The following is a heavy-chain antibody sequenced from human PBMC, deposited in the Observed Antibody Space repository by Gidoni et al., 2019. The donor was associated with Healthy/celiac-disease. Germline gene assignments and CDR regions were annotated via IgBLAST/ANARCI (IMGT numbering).Heavy chain of an antibody. CDR3: ARVEDTAMGNYYGMDV. Sequence: QVQLVQSGAEVKKPGSSVKVSCKASGGTFSSYAISWVRQAPGQGLEWMGGIIPIFGTANYAQKFQGRVTITADESTSTAYMELSSLRSEDTAVYYCARVEDTAMGNYYGMDVWGQGTTVTVSS. CDR1: GGTFSSYA. V-gene: IGHV1-69*01. CDR2: IIPIFGTA. J-gene: IGHJ6*02. D-gene: IGHD5-18*01.